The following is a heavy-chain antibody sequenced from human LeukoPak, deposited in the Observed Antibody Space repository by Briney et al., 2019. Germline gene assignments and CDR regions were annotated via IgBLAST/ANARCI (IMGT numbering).Heavy chain of an antibody. D-gene: IGHD1-26*01. CDR3: ARLRSPGDFDY. V-gene: IGHV4-38-2*02. CDR2: IYYTGST. CDR1: GYSISTGYY. J-gene: IGHJ4*02. Sequence: SETLSLTCSVSGYSISTGYYWGWIRQPPGKGLEWIATIYYTGSTYYNPSLKSRVTISVDTSKNQFSLRLNSVTAADTAMYYCARLRSPGDFDYWGQGTLVSVSS.